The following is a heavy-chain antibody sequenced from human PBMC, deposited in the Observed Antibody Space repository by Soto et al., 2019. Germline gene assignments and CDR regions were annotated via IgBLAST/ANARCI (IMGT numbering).Heavy chain of an antibody. J-gene: IGHJ6*02. V-gene: IGHV4-59*12. Sequence: PSETLSLTCTISGDSINNYFWNWIRQSPGKGLEWIGEIYHSGSTNYNPSLKSRVTISVDKSKNQFSLKLSSVTAADTAVYYCARYKAVAGSDYYYYGMDVWGQGTTVTVSS. CDR3: ARYKAVAGSDYYYYGMDV. CDR2: IYHSGST. CDR1: GDSINNYF. D-gene: IGHD6-19*01.